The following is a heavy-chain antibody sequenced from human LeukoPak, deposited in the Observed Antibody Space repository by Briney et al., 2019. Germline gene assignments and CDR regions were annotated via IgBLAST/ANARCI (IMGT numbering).Heavy chain of an antibody. CDR1: GFTFSSHW. CDR2: IRQDGSDK. Sequence: GGSLRLSCAASGFTFSSHWMAWVRQAPGKGLEWVANIRQDGSDKYYVDSVKGRFAISRDNAKNSLYLQMNSLRAEDTAVYYCARVDYYGSGSYYIQHFDYWGKETLVTVSS. V-gene: IGHV3-7*01. J-gene: IGHJ4*02. CDR3: ARVDYYGSGSYYIQHFDY. D-gene: IGHD3-10*01.